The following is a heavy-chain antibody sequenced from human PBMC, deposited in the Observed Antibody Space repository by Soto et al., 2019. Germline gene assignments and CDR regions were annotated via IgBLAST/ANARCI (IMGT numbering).Heavy chain of an antibody. J-gene: IGHJ4*02. V-gene: IGHV4-59*01. Sequence: PTETLSLTCTVSGGSISSYYWSWIRQPPGKGLEWIGYIYYSGSTNYNPSLKSRVTISVDTSKNQFSLKLSSVTAADTAVYYCARGTAGTRIDYWGQGTLVTVSS. D-gene: IGHD6-13*01. CDR2: IYYSGST. CDR3: ARGTAGTRIDY. CDR1: GGSISSYY.